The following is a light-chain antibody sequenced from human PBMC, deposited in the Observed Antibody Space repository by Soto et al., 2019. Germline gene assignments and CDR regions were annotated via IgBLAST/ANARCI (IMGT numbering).Light chain of an antibody. Sequence: EIVLTQSPGTLSLSPGERATLSCRASQTISSSFLAWYQQKPGGAPRLLIYGASRRGPGIPDRFSGSGSWTDFTLTISRLEPEDFAVYYCHQFGSSPLDTFGPGTKVEIK. V-gene: IGKV3-20*01. CDR2: GAS. CDR1: QTISSSF. CDR3: HQFGSSPLDT. J-gene: IGKJ3*01.